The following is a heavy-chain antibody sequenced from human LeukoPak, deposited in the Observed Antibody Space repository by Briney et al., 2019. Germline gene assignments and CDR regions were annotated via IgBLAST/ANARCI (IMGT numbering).Heavy chain of an antibody. CDR1: GGSFSGYY. CDR2: INHSGST. V-gene: IGHV4-34*01. Sequence: PSETLSLTCAVYGGSFSGYYWSWIRQPPGKGLEWIGEINHSGSTNYNPSLKSRVTISVDTSKNQFSLKLSSVTAADTAVYYCARGWNYSNSAQYYFDYWGQGTLVTVSS. D-gene: IGHD4-4*01. J-gene: IGHJ4*02. CDR3: ARGWNYSNSAQYYFDY.